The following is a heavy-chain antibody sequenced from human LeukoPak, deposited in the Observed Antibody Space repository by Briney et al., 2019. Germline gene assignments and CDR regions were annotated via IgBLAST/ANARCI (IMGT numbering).Heavy chain of an antibody. V-gene: IGHV1-69*04. CDR3: ARLGCSSTSCYTDYYYYGMDV. D-gene: IGHD2-2*02. Sequence: SVKVSCKASGGTFSSYAISWVRQAPGQGLEWMGRIIPIFGIANYAQKFQGRVTITADKSTSTAYMELSSLRSEDTAVYYCARLGCSSTSCYTDYYYYGMDVWGQGTTVIVSS. CDR2: IIPIFGIA. J-gene: IGHJ6*02. CDR1: GGTFSSYA.